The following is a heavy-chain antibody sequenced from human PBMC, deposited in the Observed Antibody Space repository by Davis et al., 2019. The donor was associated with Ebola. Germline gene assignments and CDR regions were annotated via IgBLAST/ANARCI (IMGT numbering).Heavy chain of an antibody. CDR3: ARETFGVVIMGDAFDI. CDR1: GFTFSSYW. Sequence: GESLKISCAASGFTFSSYWMSWVRQAPGKGLEWVANIKQDGSEKYYVDSVKGRFTISRDNAKNSLYLQMNSLRAEDTAVYYCARETFGVVIMGDAFDIWGQGTMVTVSS. J-gene: IGHJ3*02. D-gene: IGHD3-3*01. CDR2: IKQDGSEK. V-gene: IGHV3-7*01.